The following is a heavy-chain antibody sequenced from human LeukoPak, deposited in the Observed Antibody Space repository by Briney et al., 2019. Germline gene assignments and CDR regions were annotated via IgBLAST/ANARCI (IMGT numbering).Heavy chain of an antibody. CDR2: IYYSGST. CDR3: ARGVSVYYDSSGYYYFDY. J-gene: IGHJ4*02. V-gene: IGHV4-31*03. Sequence: SETLSLTCTVSGDSISSDAFYWSWVRQHPGKGLEWIGYIYYSGSTSYNPSLKSRPTISADTSKNQFSLKLRSVTAADTAVYYCARGVSVYYDSSGYYYFDYWGQGTLVTVSS. CDR1: GDSISSDAFY. D-gene: IGHD3-22*01.